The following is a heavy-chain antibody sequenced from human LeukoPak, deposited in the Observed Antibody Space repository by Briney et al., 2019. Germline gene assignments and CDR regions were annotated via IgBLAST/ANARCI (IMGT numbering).Heavy chain of an antibody. Sequence: GGSLRLSCAASGFTFGDYAMSWVRQAPGKGLEWVSAITGSAERTYYANSVKGRFTVSRDNPKNTLYLQMNSLRADDTAVYYCAKGVESTVFYYYMDVWGEGTTVTVSS. J-gene: IGHJ6*03. CDR3: AKGVESTVFYYYMDV. V-gene: IGHV3-23*01. CDR2: ITGSAERT. CDR1: GFTFGDYA. D-gene: IGHD5-24*01.